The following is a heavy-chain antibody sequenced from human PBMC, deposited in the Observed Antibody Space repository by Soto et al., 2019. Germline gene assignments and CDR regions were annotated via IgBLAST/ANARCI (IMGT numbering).Heavy chain of an antibody. CDR2: IYPGDSDV. Sequence: GESLKISCKVSGYSFSTDWIAWVRQMPGKGLEWMGVIYPGDSDVRYSPSFQGQVTISADKSINTTYLQWSSLEASDTAIYYCARRMYRGYNSEGWFDPWGQGTLVTVSS. J-gene: IGHJ5*02. CDR3: ARRMYRGYNSEGWFDP. D-gene: IGHD5-12*01. V-gene: IGHV5-51*01. CDR1: GYSFSTDW.